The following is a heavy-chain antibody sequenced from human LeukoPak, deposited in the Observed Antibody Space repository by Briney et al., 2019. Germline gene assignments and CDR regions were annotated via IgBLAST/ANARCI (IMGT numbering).Heavy chain of an antibody. CDR2: ISSSSSYI. CDR1: GFTFSSYS. D-gene: IGHD3-10*01. J-gene: IGHJ4*02. Sequence: PGGSLRLSCAASGFTFSSYSMNWVRQAPGKGLEWVSSISSSSSYIYYADSVKGRFTISRDNAKNSLYLQMNSLRAEDTAVYYCARDFTPTCGSGSYYTWGQGTLVTVSS. V-gene: IGHV3-21*01. CDR3: ARDFTPTCGSGSYYT.